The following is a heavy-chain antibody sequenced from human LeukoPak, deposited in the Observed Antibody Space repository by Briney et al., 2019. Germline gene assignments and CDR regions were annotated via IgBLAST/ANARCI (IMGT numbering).Heavy chain of an antibody. D-gene: IGHD3-16*01. CDR3: AKGLKTGVGPYMGYHYYMDV. Sequence: GGSLRLSCAASGFTFSSYAMSWVRQAPGKGLKWVSTINDNGAGTYYADSVKGRFTISRDNSYNTVSLQMNSLRDEDTGVYYCAKGLKTGVGPYMGYHYYMDVWGKGATVTVSS. V-gene: IGHV3-23*01. CDR1: GFTFSSYA. J-gene: IGHJ6*03. CDR2: INDNGAGT.